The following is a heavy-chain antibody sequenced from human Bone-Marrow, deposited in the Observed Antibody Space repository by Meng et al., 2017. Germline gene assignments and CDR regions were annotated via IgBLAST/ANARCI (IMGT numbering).Heavy chain of an antibody. CDR1: GASVNTGSYY. J-gene: IGHJ1*01. CDR3: ARGVVADPPGD. V-gene: IGHV4-61*01. CDR2: IYQSGST. Sequence: QVQLPESGPGLVRSSETLSLTCTVSGASVNTGSYYWSWIRQPPGRGLELIGFIYQSGSTNNNPSLKSRVTISLDMSSNQFSLTLNSVTAADTAIYYCARGVVADPPGDWGRGTLVTVSS. D-gene: IGHD2-15*01.